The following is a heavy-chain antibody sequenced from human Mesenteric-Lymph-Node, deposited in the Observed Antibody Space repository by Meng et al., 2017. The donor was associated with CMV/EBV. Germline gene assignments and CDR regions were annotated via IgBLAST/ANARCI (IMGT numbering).Heavy chain of an antibody. CDR3: ARDVATTGTSDDYYYGMDV. CDR1: GFTFDDYG. J-gene: IGHJ6*02. Sequence: GESLKISCAASGFTFDDYGLSWVRQGPGKGLEWVSGINWNGGSTDYADSVKGRFTISRDNAKNSLYLQMNSLRAEDTALYYCARDVATTGTSDDYYYGMDVWGQGTTVTVSS. V-gene: IGHV3-20*04. D-gene: IGHD1-1*01. CDR2: INWNGGST.